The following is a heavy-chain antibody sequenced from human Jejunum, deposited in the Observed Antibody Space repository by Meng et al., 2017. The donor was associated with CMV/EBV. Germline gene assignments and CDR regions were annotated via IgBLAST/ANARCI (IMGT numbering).Heavy chain of an antibody. D-gene: IGHD3-3*01. Sequence: HVESGAEVKQSGAAMTVSCRASGYTFSNYGITWVRQAPGQGLEWMGWISVDNGNTNYAQKFQGRVTMTTHTSTSTAYMELTGLRSDDTAVYYCARVSNTCLECWFDPWGQGTLVTVSS. CDR2: ISVDNGNT. CDR3: ARVSNTCLECWFDP. J-gene: IGHJ5*02. CDR1: GYTFSNYG. V-gene: IGHV1-18*01.